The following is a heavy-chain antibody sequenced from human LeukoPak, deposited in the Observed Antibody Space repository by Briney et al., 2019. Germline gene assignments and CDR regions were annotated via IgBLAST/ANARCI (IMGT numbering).Heavy chain of an antibody. CDR2: ISGSGGST. J-gene: IGHJ4*02. D-gene: IGHD3-10*01. V-gene: IGHV3-23*01. CDR3: AKDLKPDYYGSGSHQGPIDY. Sequence: GGSLRLSCAASGFTFSSYAMSWVRQAPGKGLEWVSAISGSGGSTYYADSVKGRFTISRDNSKNTLYLQMNSLRAEDTAVYYCAKDLKPDYYGSGSHQGPIDYWGQGTLVTVSS. CDR1: GFTFSSYA.